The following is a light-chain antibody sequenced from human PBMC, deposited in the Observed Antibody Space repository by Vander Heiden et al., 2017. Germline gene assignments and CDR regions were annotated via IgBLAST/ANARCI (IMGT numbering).Light chain of an antibody. CDR3: QHENSCPIT. CDR1: QSISSW. V-gene: IGKV1-5*03. J-gene: IGKJ4*01. CDR2: KAS. Sequence: DIQMTQSPSTLSASVGDRVTITCRASQSISSWLAWYQQKPGKAPKLLIYKASSLESGVPSRFSGSGSGTEFTLTISSLQPDDFATYYCQHENSCPITFGGGTKVEIK.